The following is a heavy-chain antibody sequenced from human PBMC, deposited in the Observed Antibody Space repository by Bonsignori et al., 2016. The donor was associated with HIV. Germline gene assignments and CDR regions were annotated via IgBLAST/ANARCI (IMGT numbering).Heavy chain of an antibody. D-gene: IGHD5-18*01. Sequence: RQAPGKGLEWLGYIYYSGSTNYNPSLKSRVTISVDTSKNQFSLKVNAVTAADTAVYYCARGSGYNYGDDTFHIWGQGTMVTVSS. CDR2: IYYSGST. J-gene: IGHJ3*02. CDR3: ARGSGYNYGDDTFHI. V-gene: IGHV4-59*01.